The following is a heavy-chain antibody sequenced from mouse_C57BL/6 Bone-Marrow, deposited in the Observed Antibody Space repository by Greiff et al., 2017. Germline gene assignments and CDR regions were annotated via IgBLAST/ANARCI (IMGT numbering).Heavy chain of an antibody. CDR2: IDPSDSYT. CDR1: GYTFTSYW. V-gene: IGHV1-50*01. J-gene: IGHJ2*01. CDR3: ARRDYGGY. D-gene: IGHD1-2*01. Sequence: QVQLQQPGAELVKPGASVKLSCKASGYTFTSYWMQWVKQRPGQGLEWIGEIDPSDSYTNYTQKFKGKATLTVDTSSSTAYMQLSSLTSDDSAVYYCARRDYGGYWGQGTALTVSA.